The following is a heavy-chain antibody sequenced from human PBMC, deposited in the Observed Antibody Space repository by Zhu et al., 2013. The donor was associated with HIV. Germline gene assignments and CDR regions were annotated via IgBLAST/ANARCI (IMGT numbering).Heavy chain of an antibody. CDR3: ARGGKSGSESYGLDV. J-gene: IGHJ6*02. Sequence: QVQLVQSGAEVKKPGASVEVSCKASGYTFTSYNMHWVRQAPGQGLEWMGIINPSGGRTSYAQKFQGRVTMTRDTSTSTVYMDLSRLRSDDTAVYYCARGGKSGSESYGLDVWGQGTTVIVSS. CDR1: GYTFTSYN. D-gene: IGHD3-10*01. CDR2: INPSGGRT. V-gene: IGHV1-46*01.